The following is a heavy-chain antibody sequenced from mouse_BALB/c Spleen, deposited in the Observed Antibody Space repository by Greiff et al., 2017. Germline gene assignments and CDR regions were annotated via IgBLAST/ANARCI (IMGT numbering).Heavy chain of an antibody. Sequence: LKQPGSELVRPGASVKLSCKASGYTFTSYWMHWVKQRHGQGLEWIGNIYPGSGSTNYVEKFKSKGTLTVDTSSSTAYMHLSSLTSEDSAVYYCTGGNYAMDYWGQGTSVTVSS. CDR1: GYTFTSYW. V-gene: IGHV1S22*01. CDR3: TGGNYAMDY. J-gene: IGHJ4*01. D-gene: IGHD2-14*01. CDR2: IYPGSGST.